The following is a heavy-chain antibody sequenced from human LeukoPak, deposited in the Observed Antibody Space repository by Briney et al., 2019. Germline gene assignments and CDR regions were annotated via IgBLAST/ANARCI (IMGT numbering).Heavy chain of an antibody. V-gene: IGHV4-39*01. D-gene: IGHD2-2*03. J-gene: IGHJ6*02. CDR2: IHYSGTT. CDR1: GGSISSRSCN. Sequence: PSETLSLTCTVSGGSISSRSCNWGWIRQPPGKGLEWIGSIHYSGTTYYNPSLKSRVTISVDTSKNQFSLKLSSVTAADTAMYYCARLDYNSYSMGVWGQGTRSPSP. CDR3: ARLDYNSYSMGV.